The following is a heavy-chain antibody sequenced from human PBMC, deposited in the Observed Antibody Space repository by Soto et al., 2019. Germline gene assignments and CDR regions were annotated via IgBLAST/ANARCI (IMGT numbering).Heavy chain of an antibody. D-gene: IGHD3-10*01. CDR1: GYTFTSYG. CDR3: ASDVHYYGSGSGFDP. CDR2: ISAYNGNT. Sequence: ASVKVSCKASGYTFTSYGISWVRQAPGQGLEWMGWISAYNGNTNYAQKLQGRVTMTTDTYTSTAYMERRSLRSDDRAVYYCASDVHYYGSGSGFDPWGQGTLVTVSS. J-gene: IGHJ5*02. V-gene: IGHV1-18*04.